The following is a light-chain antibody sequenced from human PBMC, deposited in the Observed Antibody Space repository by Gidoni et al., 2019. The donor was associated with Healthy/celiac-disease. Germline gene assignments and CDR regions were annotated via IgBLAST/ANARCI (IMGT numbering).Light chain of an antibody. V-gene: IGLV2-14*03. CDR1: SSDVGGYNY. CDR3: SSYTSSSTLGV. CDR2: DVS. J-gene: IGLJ2*01. Sequence: QSALTQPASVSGSPGQSITISCTGTSSDVGGYNYVSWYQQHPGQAPKLMIYDVSTRPSGVSNRFSGSKSGNTASLTISGPQAEDEADYYCSSYTSSSTLGVFGGGTKLTVL.